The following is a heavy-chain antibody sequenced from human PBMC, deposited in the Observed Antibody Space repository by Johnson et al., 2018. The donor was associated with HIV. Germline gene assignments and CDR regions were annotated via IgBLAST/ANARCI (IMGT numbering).Heavy chain of an antibody. CDR2: IRYDGSNK. Sequence: QVQLVESGGGLVKPGGSLRLSCAASGFTFSDYYMSWIRQAPGKGLEWVAFIRYDGSNKYYADSVKGRFTISRDNSKNTLYLQMNSLRAEDTAVYYCARGTGTDDAFDIWGQGTMVTVSS. CDR1: GFTFSDYY. D-gene: IGHD1-1*01. J-gene: IGHJ3*02. V-gene: IGHV3-30*02. CDR3: ARGTGTDDAFDI.